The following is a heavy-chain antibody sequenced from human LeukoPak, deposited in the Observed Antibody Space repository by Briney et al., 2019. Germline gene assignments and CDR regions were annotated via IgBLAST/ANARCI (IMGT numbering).Heavy chain of an antibody. CDR1: GFIFSIYS. V-gene: IGHV3-48*01. CDR2: ISSSSNTI. Sequence: GGSLRLSCAASGFIFSIYSMNWVRQAPGKGLEWVSYISSSSNTIYYADSVKGRFTISRDNAKNSLYLQMNSLRAEDTAVYYRATVSSSWYGKRAYYMDVWGKGTTVTISS. CDR3: ATVSSSWYGKRAYYMDV. J-gene: IGHJ6*03. D-gene: IGHD6-13*01.